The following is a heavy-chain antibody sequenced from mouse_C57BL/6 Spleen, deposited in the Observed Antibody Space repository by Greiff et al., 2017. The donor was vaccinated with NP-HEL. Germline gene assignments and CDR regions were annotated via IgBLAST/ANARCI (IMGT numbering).Heavy chain of an antibody. CDR2: INPNNGGT. V-gene: IGHV1-26*01. Sequence: EVQLQQSGPELVKPGASVKISCKASGYTFTDYYMNWVKQSHGKSLEWIGDINPNNGGTSYNQKFKGKATLTVDKSSSTAYMELRSLTSEDSAVYYFATSGTYGYWGQGTTLTVSS. CDR1: GYTFTDYY. D-gene: IGHD4-1*01. J-gene: IGHJ2*01. CDR3: ATSGTYGY.